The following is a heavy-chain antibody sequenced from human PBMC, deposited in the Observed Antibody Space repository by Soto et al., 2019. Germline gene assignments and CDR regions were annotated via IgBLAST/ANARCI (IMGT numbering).Heavy chain of an antibody. J-gene: IGHJ4*02. V-gene: IGHV1-18*01. CDR3: ARGSSTPASCDY. D-gene: IGHD6-6*01. CDR1: GYTFTNYG. CDR2: VSAYNGEK. Sequence: QVQLVQSGPEVRKPGASVKVSCKASGYTFTNYGINWVRQAPGQGLEWMGWVSAYNGEKSYAQKVQDRITMTTDTSTSTAYMELRSLRSDDTAVYYCARGSSTPASCDYWGQGTLVTVSS.